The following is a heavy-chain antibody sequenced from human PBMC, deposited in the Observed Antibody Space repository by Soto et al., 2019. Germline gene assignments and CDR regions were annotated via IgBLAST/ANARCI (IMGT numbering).Heavy chain of an antibody. Sequence: EVQLVESGGGLVQPGRSLRLSCAASGFTFDDYAMHWVRQAPGKGLEWVSGISWNSGSIGYADSVKGRFTISRDNAKNSLYLQMTGLRAEDTGLYYCAKDRAYSSGYSYYFDYWGQGTLVTVSS. J-gene: IGHJ4*02. CDR1: GFTFDDYA. D-gene: IGHD3-22*01. CDR2: ISWNSGSI. V-gene: IGHV3-9*01. CDR3: AKDRAYSSGYSYYFDY.